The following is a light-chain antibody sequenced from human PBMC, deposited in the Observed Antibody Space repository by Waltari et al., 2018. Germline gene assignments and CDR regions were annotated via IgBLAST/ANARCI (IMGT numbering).Light chain of an antibody. J-gene: IGLJ3*02. CDR3: CSFAGTYTWV. CDR1: TSDVGGYNY. Sequence: SALTQPRSVSGSPGQSVTISCTGTTSDVGGYNYVSWYQHHPGKAPKLLIFDVTQRASSVPDRFSGSKSANTAYLTISGLQAEDEADDCCCSFAGTYTWVFGGGTKVTVL. CDR2: DVT. V-gene: IGLV2-11*01.